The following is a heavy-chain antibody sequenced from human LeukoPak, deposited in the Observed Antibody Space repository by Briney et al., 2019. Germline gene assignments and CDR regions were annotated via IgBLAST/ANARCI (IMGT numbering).Heavy chain of an antibody. D-gene: IGHD3-3*01. J-gene: IGHJ4*02. CDR2: IKQDGSEK. Sequence: PGGSLRLSCAASGFTFSSYWMGWVRQAPGKGLEWVANIKQDGSEKYYVDSVKGRFTISRDNAKNSLYLQMNSLRAEDTAVYYCARDLDYDFWSGYLDYWGQGTLVTVSS. CDR3: ARDLDYDFWSGYLDY. V-gene: IGHV3-7*01. CDR1: GFTFSSYW.